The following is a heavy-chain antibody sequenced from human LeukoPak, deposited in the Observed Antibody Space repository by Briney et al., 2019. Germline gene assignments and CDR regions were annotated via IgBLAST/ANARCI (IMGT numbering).Heavy chain of an antibody. CDR3: ARDSIRIRVVIPPNWFDP. V-gene: IGHV3-7*01. Sequence: GGSLRLSCAASGFTFSSYWMSWVRQAPGKGLEWVANIKQDGSEKYYVDSVKGRFTISRDNAKNSLYLQMNSLRAEDTAVYYCARDSIRIRVVIPPNWFDPWGQGTLVTVSS. D-gene: IGHD3-3*01. CDR1: GFTFSSYW. J-gene: IGHJ5*02. CDR2: IKQDGSEK.